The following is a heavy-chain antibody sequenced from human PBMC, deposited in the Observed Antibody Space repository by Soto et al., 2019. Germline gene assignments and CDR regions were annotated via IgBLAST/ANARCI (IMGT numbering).Heavy chain of an antibody. CDR3: ARHGDSSGYYYLYYFDY. Sequence: PSETLSLTCAVYGGSFSGYYWSWIRQPPGKGLEWIGEIYYSGSTYYNPSLKSRVTISVDTSKNQFSLKLSSVTAADTAVYYCARHGDSSGYYYLYYFDYWGQGTLVTVSS. CDR2: IYYSGST. J-gene: IGHJ4*02. CDR1: GGSFSGYY. V-gene: IGHV4-34*01. D-gene: IGHD3-22*01.